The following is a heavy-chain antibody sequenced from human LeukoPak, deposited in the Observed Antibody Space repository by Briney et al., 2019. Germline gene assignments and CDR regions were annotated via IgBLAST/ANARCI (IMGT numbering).Heavy chain of an antibody. D-gene: IGHD3-9*01. J-gene: IGHJ6*02. CDR2: ISGSGGST. V-gene: IGHV3-23*01. Sequence: SGGSLRLSCAASGFTFSSYAMSWVRQAPGKGLEWVSGISGSGGSTYYADSVKGRFTISRDNSKNTLYLQMNSLRAEDTAVYYCAKSWDDILTGSMDVWGQGTTVTVSS. CDR1: GFTFSSYA. CDR3: AKSWDDILTGSMDV.